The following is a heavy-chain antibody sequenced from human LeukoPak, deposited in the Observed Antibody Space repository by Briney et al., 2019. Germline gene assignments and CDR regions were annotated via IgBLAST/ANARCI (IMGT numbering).Heavy chain of an antibody. J-gene: IGHJ6*02. CDR3: AGSPRGYSYGLGYYYGMDV. Sequence: GGSLRLSCAASGFTFSSYDMHWVRQATGKGLEWVSAIGTAGDTYYPGSVKGRFTISRENAMNSLYLQMNSLRAEDTAVYYCAGSPRGYSYGLGYYYGMDVWGQGTTVTVSS. CDR2: IGTAGDT. D-gene: IGHD5-18*01. CDR1: GFTFSSYD. V-gene: IGHV3-13*01.